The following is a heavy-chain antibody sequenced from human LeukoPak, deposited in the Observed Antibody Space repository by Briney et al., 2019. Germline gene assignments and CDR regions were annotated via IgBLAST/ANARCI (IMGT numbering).Heavy chain of an antibody. CDR3: ARPSTIFGVVTSPHYYYYMDV. D-gene: IGHD3-3*01. V-gene: IGHV1-69*13. CDR2: IIPIFGTA. Sequence: ASVKVPCKASGGTFSSYAISWVRQAPGQGLEWMGGIIPIFGTANYAQKFQGRVTITADESTSTAYMELSSLRSEDTAVYYCARPSTIFGVVTSPHYYYYMDVWGKGTTVTVSS. CDR1: GGTFSSYA. J-gene: IGHJ6*03.